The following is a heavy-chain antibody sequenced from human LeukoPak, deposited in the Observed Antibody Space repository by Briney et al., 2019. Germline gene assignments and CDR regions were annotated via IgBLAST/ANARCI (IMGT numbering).Heavy chain of an antibody. D-gene: IGHD6-19*01. Sequence: SETLSLTCAVSGYSISSGYYWGWIRPPPGKGLEWIGSIYHSGSTYYNPSLKSRVTISVDTSKNQFSLKLSSVTAADTAVYYCARIDSSGWYWGGRFDYRGQGTLVTVSS. CDR2: IYHSGST. CDR1: GYSISSGYY. CDR3: ARIDSSGWYWGGRFDY. V-gene: IGHV4-38-2*01. J-gene: IGHJ4*02.